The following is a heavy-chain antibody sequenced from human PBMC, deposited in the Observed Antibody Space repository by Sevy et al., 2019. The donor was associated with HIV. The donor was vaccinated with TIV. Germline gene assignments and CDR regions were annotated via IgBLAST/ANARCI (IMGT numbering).Heavy chain of an antibody. Sequence: GESLKISCAASGFTFSSFFMHWVRQAPGKGLEWVATISYDGSNEHYADSVKGRFTISRDNSKNALYLQMNSLRAEDTAVYYCALERLSSNVAEYFQNWGQGPLVTVSS. CDR3: ALERLSSNVAEYFQN. D-gene: IGHD1-1*01. CDR1: GFTFSSFF. CDR2: ISYDGSNE. J-gene: IGHJ1*01. V-gene: IGHV3-30-3*01.